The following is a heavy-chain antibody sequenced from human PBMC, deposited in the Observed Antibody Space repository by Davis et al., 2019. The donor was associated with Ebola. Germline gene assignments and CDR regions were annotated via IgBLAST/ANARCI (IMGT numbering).Heavy chain of an antibody. D-gene: IGHD3-3*01. J-gene: IGHJ4*02. CDR2: INPSVAST. CDR1: GYTFSNYF. Sequence: AASVKVSCKASGYTFSNYFMQWVRQAPGQGLEWMGIINPSVASTSYGQKFQGRITMTGDTSTGTVYMELSSLRSEDTAMYYCARLAMFGVVEPFDYWGQGTLVAVSS. CDR3: ARLAMFGVVEPFDY. V-gene: IGHV1-46*03.